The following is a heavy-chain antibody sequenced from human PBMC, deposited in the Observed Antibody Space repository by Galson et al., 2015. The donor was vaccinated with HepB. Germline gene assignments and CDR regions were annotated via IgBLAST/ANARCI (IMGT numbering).Heavy chain of an antibody. V-gene: IGHV3-21*01. CDR2: ISSSSSYI. Sequence: SLRLSCAASGFTFSSYSMNWVRQAPGKGLEWVSSISSSSSYIYYADSVKGRFTISRDNAKNSLYLQMNSLRAEDTAVYYCARVWFGELSAFDIWGQGTMVTVSS. D-gene: IGHD3-10*01. CDR1: GFTFSSYS. CDR3: ARVWFGELSAFDI. J-gene: IGHJ3*02.